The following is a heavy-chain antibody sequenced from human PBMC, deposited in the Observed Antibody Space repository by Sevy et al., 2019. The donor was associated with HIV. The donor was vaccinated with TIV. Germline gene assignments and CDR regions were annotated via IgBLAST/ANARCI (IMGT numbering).Heavy chain of an antibody. J-gene: IGHJ4*02. D-gene: IGHD4-17*01. CDR2: ISSSGGNT. CDR3: AKDLYGDYSWGFDY. Sequence: GESLKISCAASGITLSSYAMSWVRQAPGKGLEWVSAISSSGGNTYYADSVKGRFTISRDNSRNTLYLQMNSLRAADTAVYYCAKDLYGDYSWGFDYWGLGTLVTVSS. V-gene: IGHV3-23*01. CDR1: GITLSSYA.